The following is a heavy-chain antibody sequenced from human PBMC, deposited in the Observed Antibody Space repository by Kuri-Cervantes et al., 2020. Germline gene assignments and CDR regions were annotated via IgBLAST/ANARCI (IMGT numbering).Heavy chain of an antibody. D-gene: IGHD2-21*02. J-gene: IGHJ5*02. CDR3: ARAPFMTNWFDP. CDR2: INHSGST. CDR1: GGSFSGYY. V-gene: IGHV4-34*01. Sequence: SETLSLTCAVYGGSFSGYYWSWIRQPPGKGLEWIGDINHSGSTNYNPSLKSRVTISVDTSKNQFSLKLSSVTAADTAVYYCARAPFMTNWFDPWGQGTLVTVSS.